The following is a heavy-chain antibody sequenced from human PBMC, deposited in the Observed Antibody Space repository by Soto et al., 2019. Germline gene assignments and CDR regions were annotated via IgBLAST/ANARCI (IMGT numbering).Heavy chain of an antibody. CDR1: GFNFGDYY. Sequence: PGGSLRLSFAASGFNFGDYYMSWVRQAPGKGREWVSFVSSSGGYTKYSDSVGGRFTVSRDNGKNSLHLQLNSLRVEDTAVYYCARLRVGVNWYFDLWGRCTLVTVSS. J-gene: IGHJ2*01. D-gene: IGHD1-26*01. CDR2: VSSSGGYT. V-gene: IGHV3-11*06. CDR3: ARLRVGVNWYFDL.